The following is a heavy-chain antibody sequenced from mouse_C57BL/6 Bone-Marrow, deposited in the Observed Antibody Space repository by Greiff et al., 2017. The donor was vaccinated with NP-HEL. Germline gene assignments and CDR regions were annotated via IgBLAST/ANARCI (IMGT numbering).Heavy chain of an antibody. V-gene: IGHV1-59*01. CDR3: ARSAYYFDY. D-gene: IGHD6-1*01. Sequence: VQLQQPGAELVRPGTSVKLSCKASGYTFTSYWMHWVKQRPGQGLEWIGVIDPSDSYTNYNQKFKGKATLTVDTSSSTAYMQLSSLTSEDSAVYYYARSAYYFDYWGQGTTLTVSS. CDR2: IDPSDSYT. J-gene: IGHJ2*01. CDR1: GYTFTSYW.